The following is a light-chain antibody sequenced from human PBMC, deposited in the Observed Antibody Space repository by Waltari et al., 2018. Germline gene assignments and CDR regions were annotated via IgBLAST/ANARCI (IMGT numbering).Light chain of an antibody. CDR3: AAWDDSLNGPV. Sequence: QSVLTQPPSASGTPGQRVTISCSGRSSNTGSNAVNWYQQLPGTAPKLLMYTYNQRPSGVPDRVSGSKSGTSASLAISGLQSEDEADYYCAAWDDSLNGPVFGGGTKLTVL. V-gene: IGLV1-44*01. J-gene: IGLJ2*01. CDR1: SSNTGSNA. CDR2: TYN.